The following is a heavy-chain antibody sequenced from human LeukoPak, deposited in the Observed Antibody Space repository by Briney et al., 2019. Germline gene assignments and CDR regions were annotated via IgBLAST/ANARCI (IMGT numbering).Heavy chain of an antibody. Sequence: ASVKVSCKASGYTFTSYGISWVRQAPGQGLEWMGWISAYNGNTNYAQKLQGRVTMTTDTSTSTAYMELRSLRSDDTAVYYCAREGHGIVDTAMGLRWGQGTLVTVSS. V-gene: IGHV1-18*01. D-gene: IGHD5-18*01. CDR1: GYTFTSYG. CDR2: ISAYNGNT. J-gene: IGHJ4*02. CDR3: AREGHGIVDTAMGLR.